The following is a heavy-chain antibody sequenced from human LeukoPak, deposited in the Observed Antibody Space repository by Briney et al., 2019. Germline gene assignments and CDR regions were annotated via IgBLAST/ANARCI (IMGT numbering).Heavy chain of an antibody. Sequence: GGSLRLSCAASGSTFSTYGMHWVRQAPGRGLEWVAVIWYDGSNKQYADSVKGRFTISRDNSKNTLYLQMNSLRAEDTAVYYCARDWSGVSTSNDCWGQGTLVTVSS. CDR2: IWYDGSNK. CDR3: ARDWSGVSTSNDC. V-gene: IGHV3-33*01. J-gene: IGHJ4*02. CDR1: GSTFSTYG. D-gene: IGHD3-3*01.